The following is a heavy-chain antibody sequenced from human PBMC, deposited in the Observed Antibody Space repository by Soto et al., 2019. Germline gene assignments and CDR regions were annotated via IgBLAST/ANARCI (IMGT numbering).Heavy chain of an antibody. J-gene: IGHJ4*02. D-gene: IGHD2-15*01. CDR2: ISANNGNT. Sequence: QAKLVQSGAEVKTPGASVKVSCKASGYTFRSHGITWVRQAPGQGLEWMGWISANNGNTNYARKLQGRVTMTTDPSTSTAYMELRSLKSDGTAVYYFARGGGYCSGGNCYSLDYWGQGTLISVSS. CDR1: GYTFRSHG. V-gene: IGHV1-18*04. CDR3: ARGGGYCSGGNCYSLDY.